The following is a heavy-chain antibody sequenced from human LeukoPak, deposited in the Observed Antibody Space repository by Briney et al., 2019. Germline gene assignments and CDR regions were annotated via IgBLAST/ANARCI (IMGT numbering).Heavy chain of an antibody. J-gene: IGHJ6*02. CDR3: ARRSHSEEWSFPFYGMDV. V-gene: IGHV3-30-3*01. CDR2: ISYDGSNK. D-gene: IGHD3-3*01. CDR1: GFTFSSYA. Sequence: GGSLRLSCAASGFTFSSYAMHWVRQAPGKGLEWVAVISYDGSNKYYADSVKGRFTISRDNAKNSLYLQMNSLRAEDTAVYYCARRSHSEEWSFPFYGMDVWGQGATVTVSS.